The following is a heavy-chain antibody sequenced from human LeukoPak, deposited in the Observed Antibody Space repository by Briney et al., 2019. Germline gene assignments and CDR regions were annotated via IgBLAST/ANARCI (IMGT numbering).Heavy chain of an antibody. CDR2: IYYSGRS. CDR1: CVPIWRYY. CDR3: ARSGSTVTMLYPFDH. J-gene: IGHJ4*02. D-gene: IGHD4-17*01. V-gene: IGHV4-59*13. Sequence: SETQALTCTVSCVPIWRYYGRWIPQPPGKGLEGSGYIYYSGRSNYNPSLKSRLSIPVDPCKHHFSLKLSSVTAADAPVHYCARSGSTVTMLYPFDHWGQGTLVTVSS.